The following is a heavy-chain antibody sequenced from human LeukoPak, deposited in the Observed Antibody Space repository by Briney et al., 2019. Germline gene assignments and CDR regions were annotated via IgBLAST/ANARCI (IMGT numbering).Heavy chain of an antibody. CDR2: INHSGST. CDR1: GESFSGYY. D-gene: IGHD3-22*01. J-gene: IGHJ4*02. Sequence: PSETLSLTCAVYGESFSGYYWSWIRQPPGKGLEWIGEINHSGSTNYNPSLKSRVTISVDTSKNQFSLKLSSVTAADTAVYYCAREYYYDSSGYSAFDYWGQGTLVTVSS. V-gene: IGHV4-34*01. CDR3: AREYYYDSSGYSAFDY.